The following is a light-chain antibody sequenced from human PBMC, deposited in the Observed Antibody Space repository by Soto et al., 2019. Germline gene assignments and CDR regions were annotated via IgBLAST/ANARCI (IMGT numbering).Light chain of an antibody. CDR3: AAWDDSLNGVV. V-gene: IGLV1-44*01. CDR2: SNN. Sequence: QPVLTQPPSASGTPGQRVTISCSGSSSNIGSNTVNWYQQLPGTAPKLLIYSNNQRPSGVPDRFSGSKSGTSASLASSGLQSEDEADYYCAAWDDSLNGVVFGGGTKLTVL. J-gene: IGLJ2*01. CDR1: SSNIGSNT.